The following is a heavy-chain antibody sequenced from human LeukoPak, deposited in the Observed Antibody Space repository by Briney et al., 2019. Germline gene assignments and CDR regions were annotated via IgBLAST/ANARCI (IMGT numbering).Heavy chain of an antibody. J-gene: IGHJ3*01. CDR3: AKARIEALGTGAFDV. Sequence: GGSLRLSCAASVFTFSIYAMTWVRRAPGKGLEGVAAFSATDGSAQYAESVKGRFTISRDNSKDTLYLQMNRMRAEDTAVYYCAKARIEALGTGAFDVWGQGTMVTVSS. V-gene: IGHV3-23*01. D-gene: IGHD6-13*01. CDR1: VFTFSIYA. CDR2: FSATDGSA.